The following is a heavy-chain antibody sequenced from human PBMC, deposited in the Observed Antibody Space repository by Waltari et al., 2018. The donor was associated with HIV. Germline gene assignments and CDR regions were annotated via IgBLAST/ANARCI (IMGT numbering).Heavy chain of an antibody. CDR2: IYPCDSDT. CDR3: ARLFYYDTTGYINNAFDI. Sequence: EVQLVQSGAEVRKSGESLKISCKASGYTFTNYWIAWVRQMSGEGLEWMGFIYPCDSDTRYNPSFEGQITISADKSLATAYLEWSNLNASDAAIYYCARLFYYDTTGYINNAFDIWGQGTVVTVS. J-gene: IGHJ3*02. CDR1: GYTFTNYW. V-gene: IGHV5-51*03. D-gene: IGHD3-22*01.